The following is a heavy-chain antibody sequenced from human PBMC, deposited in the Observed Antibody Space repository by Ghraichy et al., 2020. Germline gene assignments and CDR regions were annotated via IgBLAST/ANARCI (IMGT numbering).Heavy chain of an antibody. D-gene: IGHD6-19*01. V-gene: IGHV3-66*01. Sequence: SCAASGFTVSSNYMSWVRQAPGKGLEWVSVIYSGGSTYYADSVKGRFTISRDNSKNTLYLQMNSLRAEDTAVYYCARDNGDSSGWEFDYWGQGTLVTVSS. CDR2: IYSGGST. J-gene: IGHJ4*02. CDR1: GFTVSSNY. CDR3: ARDNGDSSGWEFDY.